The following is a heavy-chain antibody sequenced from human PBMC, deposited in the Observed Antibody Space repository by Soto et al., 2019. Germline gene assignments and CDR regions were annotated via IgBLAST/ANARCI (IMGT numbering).Heavy chain of an antibody. Sequence: GGSLRLSCAASGFTFSSYGMHWVRQAPGKWLEWVAVIWYDGSNKYYADSVKGRFTISRDNSKNTLYLQMNSLRAEDTAVYYCAREELWLDYWGQGTLVTVSS. CDR3: AREELWLDY. D-gene: IGHD5-18*01. V-gene: IGHV3-33*01. J-gene: IGHJ4*02. CDR1: GFTFSSYG. CDR2: IWYDGSNK.